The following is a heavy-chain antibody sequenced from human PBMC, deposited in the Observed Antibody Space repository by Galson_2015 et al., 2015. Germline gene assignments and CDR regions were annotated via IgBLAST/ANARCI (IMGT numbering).Heavy chain of an antibody. J-gene: IGHJ4*02. CDR3: ARAPLRDYGDYLDY. V-gene: IGHV3-53*01. CDR1: GFTVATHY. CDR2: IYSDGSS. D-gene: IGHD4-17*01. Sequence: SLRLSCAASGFTVATHYMSWVRQAPGKGLEWVSVIYSDGSSFYGDSVTGRFAISRDSSKNALHLQMNSLRAEDTAVYYCARAPLRDYGDYLDYWGQGALVTVSS.